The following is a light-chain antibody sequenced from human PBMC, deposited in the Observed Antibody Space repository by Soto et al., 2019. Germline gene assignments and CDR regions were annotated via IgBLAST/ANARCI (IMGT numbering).Light chain of an antibody. CDR2: GAS. Sequence: DIVLTQSPGTLSLSPGERATLSCRASQSVSSNLAWYQQKPGQAPRLLLYGASTRATGISARFSGGGSGTEFTLTISSLQSEDFAVYYCQQYNYWPPITFGQGTRLEIK. CDR3: QQYNYWPPIT. J-gene: IGKJ5*01. CDR1: QSVSSN. V-gene: IGKV3-15*01.